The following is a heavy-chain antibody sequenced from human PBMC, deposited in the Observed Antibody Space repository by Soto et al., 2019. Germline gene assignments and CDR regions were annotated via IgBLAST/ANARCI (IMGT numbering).Heavy chain of an antibody. CDR2: IFSNDEK. V-gene: IGHV2-26*01. D-gene: IGHD2-8*01. Sequence: QVTLKESGPVLVKPTETLTLTCTASGFSLSTSTMGVSWIRQPPGKALEWLAHIFSNDEKSYSTSLKSRRTISKDTSKSQVVLTMSNMDPVDTATYYCARLMVSTEPYFDYWGQGTLVTVSS. CDR1: GFSLSTSTMG. J-gene: IGHJ4*02. CDR3: ARLMVSTEPYFDY.